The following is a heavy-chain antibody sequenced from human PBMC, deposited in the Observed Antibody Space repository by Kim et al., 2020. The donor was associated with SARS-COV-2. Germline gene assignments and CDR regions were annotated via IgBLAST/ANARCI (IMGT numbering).Heavy chain of an antibody. J-gene: IGHJ4*02. CDR2: IYYSGTT. V-gene: IGHV4-31*03. Sequence: SETLSLTCTVSGGSISTGGYYWSWIRQHPGKGLECIGYIYYSGTTYYNPSLTSRVTMSVDTSKNQFSLKLSSVTAADTAVYFCARELSNYFDNWGQGTLVTVSS. CDR1: GGSISTGGYY. CDR3: ARELSNYFDN.